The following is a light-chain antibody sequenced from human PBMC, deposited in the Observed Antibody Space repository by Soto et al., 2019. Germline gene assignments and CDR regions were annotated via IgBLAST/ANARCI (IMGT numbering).Light chain of an antibody. CDR1: ARLGNHW. Sequence: ELVLTQSPGTPPLSRGGRAPLPARPVARLGNHWPAWYHQHPGQAPKLLFLVASSRATGIPDRFTGSGSGADFSLTINKLEPEDSAVYFCHHYGYGADTFGQGTKLEIK. CDR3: HHYGYGADT. CDR2: VAS. J-gene: IGKJ2*01. V-gene: IGKV3-20*01.